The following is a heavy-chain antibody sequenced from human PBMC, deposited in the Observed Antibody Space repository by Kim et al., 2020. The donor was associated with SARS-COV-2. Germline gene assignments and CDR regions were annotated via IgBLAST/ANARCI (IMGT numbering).Heavy chain of an antibody. CDR3: ARVEYSYGYVFDI. J-gene: IGHJ3*02. D-gene: IGHD5-18*01. Sequence: SETLSLTCTVSGGSISSYYWSWIRQPPGKGLEWIGYIYYSGSTNYNPSLKSRVTISVDTSKNQFSLKLSSVTAADTAVYYCARVEYSYGYVFDIWGQGTMVTVSS. CDR2: IYYSGST. CDR1: GGSISSYY. V-gene: IGHV4-59*01.